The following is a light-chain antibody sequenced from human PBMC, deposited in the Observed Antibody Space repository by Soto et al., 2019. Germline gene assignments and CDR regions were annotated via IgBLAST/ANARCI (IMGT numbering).Light chain of an antibody. Sequence: DIQMTQSPSSLSASVGDRVTITCRASQSISSYLNWYQQKPGKAPKLLIYAASSLQSGVPSRFSGSGSGTDFTLTISSLQPEDFATYYCQQSYSTLGTFGQGTKVDIQ. V-gene: IGKV1-39*01. CDR3: QQSYSTLGT. CDR2: AAS. J-gene: IGKJ1*01. CDR1: QSISSY.